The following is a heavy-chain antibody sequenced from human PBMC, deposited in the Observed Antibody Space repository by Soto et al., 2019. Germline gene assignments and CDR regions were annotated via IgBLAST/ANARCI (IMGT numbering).Heavy chain of an antibody. D-gene: IGHD6-13*01. J-gene: IGHJ5*02. V-gene: IGHV1-18*01. CDR3: ARDLGAAAAGPYSWFDP. Sequence: GASVKVSCKASGYTFTDYGISWVRQAPGQGLEWMGWISAYNGNTNYAQKLQGRVTMTTDTSTSTAYMELRSLRSDDTAVYYCARDLGAAAAGPYSWFDPWGQGTLVTVSS. CDR2: ISAYNGNT. CDR1: GYTFTDYG.